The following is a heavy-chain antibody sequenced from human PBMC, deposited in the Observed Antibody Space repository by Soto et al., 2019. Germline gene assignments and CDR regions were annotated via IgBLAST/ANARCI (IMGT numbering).Heavy chain of an antibody. CDR2: ISGSGGST. J-gene: IGHJ4*02. CDR1: GFTFSSYA. D-gene: IGHD3-3*01. Sequence: LRLSCAASGFTFSSYAMSWVRQAPGRGLEWVSAISGSGGSTYYADSVKGRFTISRDNSKNTLYLQMNSLRAEDTAVYYCAKSRERYDFWSGTWGQGTLVTVSS. V-gene: IGHV3-23*01. CDR3: AKSRERYDFWSGT.